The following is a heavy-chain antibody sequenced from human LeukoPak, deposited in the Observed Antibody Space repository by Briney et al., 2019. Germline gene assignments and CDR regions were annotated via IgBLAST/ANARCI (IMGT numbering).Heavy chain of an antibody. CDR3: ARGPPGWNYLKTKYFQH. J-gene: IGHJ1*01. Sequence: SETLSLTCAVYSGSFSGYYWSWIRQPPGKGLEWIGEINHSGSTNYNPSLKSRVTISVDTSKNQFSLKLSSVTAADTAVYYCARGPPGWNYLKTKYFQHWGQGTLVTVSS. CDR2: INHSGST. D-gene: IGHD1-7*01. V-gene: IGHV4-34*01. CDR1: SGSFSGYY.